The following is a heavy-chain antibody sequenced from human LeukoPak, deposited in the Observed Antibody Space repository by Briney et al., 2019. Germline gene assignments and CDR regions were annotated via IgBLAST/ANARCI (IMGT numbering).Heavy chain of an antibody. CDR3: ARPLDCNYGGTAFDI. V-gene: IGHV4-39*01. D-gene: IGHD4-23*01. CDR1: GGSVSNSNYC. CDR2: IDYSGSP. J-gene: IGHJ3*02. Sequence: ASETLSLTCTVSGGSVSNSNYCWGWIRQPPGKQLEWIGSIDYSGSPLYNPSLKSRVTISVDTSKNQFSLKLSSVTAADTAVYYCARPLDCNYGGTAFDIWGQGKMVTVSS.